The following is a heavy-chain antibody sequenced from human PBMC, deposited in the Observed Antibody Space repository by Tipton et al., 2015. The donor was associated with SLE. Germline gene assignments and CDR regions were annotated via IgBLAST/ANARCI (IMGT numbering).Heavy chain of an antibody. CDR1: GGSFSGYY. D-gene: IGHD5-12*01. Sequence: TLSLTCAVYGGSFSGYYWSWIRQPPGKGLEWIGSIYYSGSTYYNPSLKSRVTISVDTPKNQFSLKLSSVTAADTAVYYCVRDVDIVATMGHSRAFDIWGQGTMVTVSS. CDR2: IYYSGST. CDR3: VRDVDIVATMGHSRAFDI. V-gene: IGHV4-34*01. J-gene: IGHJ3*02.